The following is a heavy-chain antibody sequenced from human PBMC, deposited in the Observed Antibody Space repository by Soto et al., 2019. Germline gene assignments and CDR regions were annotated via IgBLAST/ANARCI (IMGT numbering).Heavy chain of an antibody. CDR3: ARDSSGWYQKTYYYYGMDV. Sequence: QVQLVQSGAEVKKPGASVKVSCKASGYTFTSYDINWVRQATGQGLEWMGWMNPNSGNTGYAQKFQGRVTMTRNTXXSXAXXELSSLRSEDTAVYYCARDSSGWYQKTYYYYGMDVWGQGTTVTVSS. CDR2: MNPNSGNT. V-gene: IGHV1-8*01. CDR1: GYTFTSYD. D-gene: IGHD6-19*01. J-gene: IGHJ6*02.